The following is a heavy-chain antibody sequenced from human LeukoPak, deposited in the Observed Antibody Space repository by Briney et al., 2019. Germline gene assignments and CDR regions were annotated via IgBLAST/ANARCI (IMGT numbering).Heavy chain of an antibody. V-gene: IGHV3-11*04. J-gene: IGHJ4*02. D-gene: IGHD3-10*01. CDR1: GFTFSDYY. CDR3: AREEGRLPGTCYINLNYFDY. CDR2: ISGSGSAI. Sequence: GGSLRLSSAASGFTFSDYYMSWIRQAPGKGLEWVSYISGSGSAIYYADSVKGRFTISRDNAKNSLYLQMNSLRAEDTALYYCAREEGRLPGTCYINLNYFDYWGQGTLVTVSS.